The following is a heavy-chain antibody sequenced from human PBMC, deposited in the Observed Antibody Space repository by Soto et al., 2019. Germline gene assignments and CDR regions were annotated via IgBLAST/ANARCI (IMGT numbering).Heavy chain of an antibody. V-gene: IGHV3-13*01. CDR1: GFTFSSYA. CDR3: ARGVYYYDSSGSRASYYFDY. D-gene: IGHD3-22*01. CDR2: IGTAGDT. J-gene: IGHJ4*02. Sequence: EVQLVESGGGLVQPGGSLRLSCAASGFTFSSYAMHWVRQATGKGLEWVSAIGTAGDTYYPGSVKGRFTISRENAKNSLYLQMNSLRAGDTAVYYCARGVYYYDSSGSRASYYFDYWGQGTLVTVSS.